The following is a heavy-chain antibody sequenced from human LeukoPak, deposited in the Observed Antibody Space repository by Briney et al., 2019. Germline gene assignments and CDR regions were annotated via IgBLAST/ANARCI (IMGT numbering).Heavy chain of an antibody. CDR3: ARAAPSFSQQQLRWFDP. V-gene: IGHV3-66*01. CDR1: GFTVSSNY. D-gene: IGHD6-13*01. CDR2: IYSGGST. J-gene: IGHJ5*02. Sequence: GGSLRLSCAASGFTVSSNYMSWVRQAPGKGLEWVSVIYSGGSTYYADSVKGRFTISRDNSKNTLYLQMNSLRADDTAVYYCARAAPSFSQQQLRWFDPWGQGTLVTVSS.